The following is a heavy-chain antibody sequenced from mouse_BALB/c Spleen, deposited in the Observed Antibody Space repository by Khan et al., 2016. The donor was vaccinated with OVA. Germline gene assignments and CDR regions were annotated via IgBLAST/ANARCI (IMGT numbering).Heavy chain of an antibody. J-gene: IGHJ2*01. D-gene: IGHD1-1*01. V-gene: IGHV1-85*01. CDR3: AREECYDNYFDY. Sequence: QVQLKESGAELVKPGASVKLSCKASGFTFTSYDINWVKQRPEQGLEWIGRIYPGDGSTKYDEKFKGKATLTTDKSSSTAYMQLSRLTSEDTAVSFCAREECYDNYFDYWGQGTTLTVSS. CDR1: GFTFTSYD. CDR2: IYPGDGST.